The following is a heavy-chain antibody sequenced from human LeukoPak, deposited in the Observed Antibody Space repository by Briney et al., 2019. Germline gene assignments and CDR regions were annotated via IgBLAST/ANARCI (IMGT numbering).Heavy chain of an antibody. CDR3: AREGRDNSDWYYFDY. CDR2: IYTSGST. V-gene: IGHV4-4*07. CDR1: GGSFSSYY. J-gene: IGHJ4*02. Sequence: SETLSLTCTVSGGSFSSYYWSWIRQPAGKGLAWIGRIYTSGSTNYNPSLKGRVTMSVDTSKNQFSLKLSSVTAADTAVYYCAREGRDNSDWYYFDYWGQGTLVTVSS. D-gene: IGHD6-19*01.